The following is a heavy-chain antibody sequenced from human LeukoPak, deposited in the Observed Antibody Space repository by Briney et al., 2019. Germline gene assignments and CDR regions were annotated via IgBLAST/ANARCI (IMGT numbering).Heavy chain of an antibody. CDR2: IDPNGTT. Sequence: SETLPLTCAVYGGAFSGYSWSWIRQPPGKGLEWIGEIDPNGTTNYNPSLKSRVIVSLDTCKNQFSLNLNSVTAADTGTYYCARGRSYEYGDYDYWGQGTLVTVSS. V-gene: IGHV4-34*01. CDR3: ARGRSYEYGDYDY. CDR1: GGAFSGYS. D-gene: IGHD4-17*01. J-gene: IGHJ4*02.